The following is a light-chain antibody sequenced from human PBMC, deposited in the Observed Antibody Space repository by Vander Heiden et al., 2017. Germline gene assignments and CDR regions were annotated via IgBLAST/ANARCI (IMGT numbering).Light chain of an antibody. CDR3: HQYYSIPLT. CDR1: QSVLCSSNNKNY. CDR2: WAS. V-gene: IGKV4-1*01. Sequence: DTEMTQCPNSLPVSLRERAPINSKSSQSVLCSSNNKNYSAWYQQKPGQPPKLLIYWASTRESGVPDRFSGSGSGTDFTLTISSLQAEDVAIYYCHQYYSIPLTFGQGTKVKIK. J-gene: IGKJ1*01.